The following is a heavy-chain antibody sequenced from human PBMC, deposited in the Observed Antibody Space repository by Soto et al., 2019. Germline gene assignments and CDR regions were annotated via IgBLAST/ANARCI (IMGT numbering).Heavy chain of an antibody. CDR1: GGNCRDLV. V-gene: IGHV3-30*18. CDR2: ISYDGILK. D-gene: IGHD3-10*01. CDR3: AKDFKFSGGHYGSLNYYYGMDV. Sequence: PKSLSWRASGGNCRDLVMHWVSKAQGKGLEWLAVISYDGILKYYADSVKGRFTISRDTSKGAVYLQMNSLTPEDTAVYYCAKDFKFSGGHYGSLNYYYGMDVWVQRTTVPGSS. J-gene: IGHJ6*02.